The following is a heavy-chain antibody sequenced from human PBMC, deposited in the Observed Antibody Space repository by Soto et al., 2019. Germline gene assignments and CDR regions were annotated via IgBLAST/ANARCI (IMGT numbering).Heavy chain of an antibody. CDR1: GFTFSDYY. Sequence: GGSLRLSCAASGFTFSDYYMSWIRQAPGKGLEWVSYISSSGSTIKYADSVKGRFTISRDNAKISLYLQMNSLRAEDTAVYYCATSRLGIVVVPAARPMDVWGKGTTVTVSS. V-gene: IGHV3-11*01. CDR3: ATSRLGIVVVPAARPMDV. D-gene: IGHD2-2*03. CDR2: ISSSGSTI. J-gene: IGHJ6*03.